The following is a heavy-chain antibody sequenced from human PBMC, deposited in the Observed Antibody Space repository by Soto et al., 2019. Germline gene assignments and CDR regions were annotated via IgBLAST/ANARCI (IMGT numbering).Heavy chain of an antibody. D-gene: IGHD5-18*01. V-gene: IGHV3-15*07. CDR3: TTALSGYSLNPPEAH. CDR1: GFTFSNAW. Sequence: GGSLRLSCAASGFTFSNAWMNWVRQAPGKGLEWVGRIKSKTDGGTTDYAAPVKGRFTISRDDSKNTLYLQMNSLKTEDTAVYYCTTALSGYSLNPPEAHWGQGTLVTVSS. J-gene: IGHJ4*02. CDR2: IKSKTDGGTT.